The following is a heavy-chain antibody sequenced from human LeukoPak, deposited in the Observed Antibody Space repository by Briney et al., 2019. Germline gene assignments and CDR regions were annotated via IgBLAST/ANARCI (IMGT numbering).Heavy chain of an antibody. Sequence: GGSLRLSCAASGFIFSTYGMHWVRQAPGRGLEWLAFIRFDGNIKYYADSVKGRFTISRDNAKNSLYLQMNSLRAEDTAVYYCARDNDFWSGYYTDYWGQGTLVTVSS. V-gene: IGHV3-30*02. CDR3: ARDNDFWSGYYTDY. CDR1: GFIFSTYG. D-gene: IGHD3-3*01. J-gene: IGHJ4*02. CDR2: IRFDGNIK.